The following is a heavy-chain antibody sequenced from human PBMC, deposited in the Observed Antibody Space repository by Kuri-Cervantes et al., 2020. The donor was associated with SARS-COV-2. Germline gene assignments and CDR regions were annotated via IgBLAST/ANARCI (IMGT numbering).Heavy chain of an antibody. CDR1: GGTFSSYA. V-gene: IGHV1-69*13. J-gene: IGHJ6*02. Sequence: SVKVSCKASGGTFSSYAISWVRQAPGQGLEWMGGIIPIFGTANYAQKFQGGVTITADESTSTAYMELSSLRSEDTAVYYCARGGSSLYYYYYYGMDVWGQGTTVTVSS. D-gene: IGHD1-26*01. CDR3: ARGGSSLYYYYYYGMDV. CDR2: IIPIFGTA.